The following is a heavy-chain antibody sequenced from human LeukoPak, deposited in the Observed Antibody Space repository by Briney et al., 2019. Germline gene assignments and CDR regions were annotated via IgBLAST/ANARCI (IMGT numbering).Heavy chain of an antibody. CDR2: IRQDGNEK. J-gene: IGHJ4*02. V-gene: IGHV3-7*03. Sequence: GGSLRLSCAASGFTFSNYWMSWVRQAPGKGLEWVANIRQDGNEKHYVDSVEGRFTISRDNAKNSLYLQMNSLRAEDTAVYYCARGRTSLGYELPLDYWGQGTLVTVSS. CDR1: GFTFSNYW. CDR3: ARGRTSLGYELPLDY. D-gene: IGHD5-12*01.